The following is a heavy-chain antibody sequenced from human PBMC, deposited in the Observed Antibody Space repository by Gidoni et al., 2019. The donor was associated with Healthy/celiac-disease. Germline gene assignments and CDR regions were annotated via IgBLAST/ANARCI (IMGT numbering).Heavy chain of an antibody. CDR3: ARDRMVGTYYYDSSGYYYGINDY. CDR2: IYTSGST. V-gene: IGHV4-4*07. Sequence: QVQLQESGPGLVKPSETLSLTCTVSGGSISSYYWSWVRQPAGKGLEWIGRIYTSGSTNYNPSLKSRVTMSVDTSKNQFSLKLSSVTAADTAVYYCARDRMVGTYYYDSSGYYYGINDYWGQGTLVTVSS. CDR1: GGSISSYY. J-gene: IGHJ4*02. D-gene: IGHD3-22*01.